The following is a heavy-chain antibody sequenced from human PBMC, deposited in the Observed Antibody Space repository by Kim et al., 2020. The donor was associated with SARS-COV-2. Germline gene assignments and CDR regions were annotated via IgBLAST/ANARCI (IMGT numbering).Heavy chain of an antibody. J-gene: IGHJ2*01. Sequence: SETLSLTCTVSGDSLSRGNYYWTWIRQHPGKGLEWIGYIYYTGSTHYNPSLKSRLTISLDTSKNQFSLKLNSVTAADTAVYYCARDLWSPHYFDLWGRGTLVAVSS. CDR3: ARDLWSPHYFDL. CDR1: GDSLSRGNYY. V-gene: IGHV4-31*03. CDR2: IYYTGST. D-gene: IGHD2-8*02.